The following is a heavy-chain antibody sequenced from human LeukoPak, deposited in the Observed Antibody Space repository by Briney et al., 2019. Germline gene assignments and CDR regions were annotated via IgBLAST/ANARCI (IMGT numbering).Heavy chain of an antibody. Sequence: ASVKVSCKASGYTFTGYYMHWVRQAPGHGLEWMGWINPNSGGANYAQKFQGRVTMTRDTSISTAYMELSRLRSDDTAVYYCARDRDGESDHDYWGQGTLVTVSS. J-gene: IGHJ4*02. CDR1: GYTFTGYY. CDR3: ARDRDGESDHDY. CDR2: INPNSGGA. D-gene: IGHD3-10*01. V-gene: IGHV1-2*02.